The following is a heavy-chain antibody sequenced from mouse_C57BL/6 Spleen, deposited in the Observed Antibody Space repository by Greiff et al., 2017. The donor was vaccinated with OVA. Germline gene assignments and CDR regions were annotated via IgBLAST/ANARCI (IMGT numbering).Heavy chain of an antibody. V-gene: IGHV14-2*01. CDR1: GFNFKDYY. Sequence: EVQLQQSGAELVKPGASVKLSCTASGFNFKDYYMHWVKQRPEQGLEWIGRIDPEDGDTKYAPKFQGKATITADTSSNTAYLQLSSLTSEDTAVYYWAYHCYSSSEYYVDYWGQGTTLTVSS. CDR2: IDPEDGDT. CDR3: AYHCYSSSEYYVDY. J-gene: IGHJ2*01. D-gene: IGHD1-1*01.